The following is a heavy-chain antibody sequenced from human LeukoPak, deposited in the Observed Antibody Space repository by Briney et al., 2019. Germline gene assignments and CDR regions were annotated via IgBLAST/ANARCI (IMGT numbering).Heavy chain of an antibody. CDR2: ISGSGGST. CDR3: ARSQGYYDSSGYYYPYYFDY. Sequence: PGGSLRLSCAASGFTFSSYAMSWVRQAPGKGLEWVSAISGSGGSTYYADSVKGRFTISRDNSKNTLYLQMNSLRAEDTAVYYCARSQGYYDSSGYYYPYYFDYWGQGTLVTVSS. CDR1: GFTFSSYA. D-gene: IGHD3-22*01. V-gene: IGHV3-23*01. J-gene: IGHJ4*02.